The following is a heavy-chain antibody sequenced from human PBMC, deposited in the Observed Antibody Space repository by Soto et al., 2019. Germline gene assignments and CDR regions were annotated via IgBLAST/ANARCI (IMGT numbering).Heavy chain of an antibody. D-gene: IGHD2-15*01. J-gene: IGHJ4*02. Sequence: QITLKESGPTLVKPTQTLTLTCTFSGFSLSTSGVGVGWIRQPPGKALEWLALISWDDDKRYSPSLKSRLTITKDTSKNQVVLTMTNMDLVDTATYYCSHRPSYCSGGSCYSGFYYWGQGTLVTVSS. CDR3: SHRPSYCSGGSCYSGFYY. CDR1: GFSLSTSGVG. CDR2: ISWDDDK. V-gene: IGHV2-5*02.